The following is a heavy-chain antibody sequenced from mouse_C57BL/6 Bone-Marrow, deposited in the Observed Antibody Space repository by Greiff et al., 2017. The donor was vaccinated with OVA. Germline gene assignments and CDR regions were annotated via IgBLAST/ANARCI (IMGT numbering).Heavy chain of an antibody. D-gene: IGHD1-1*01. CDR3: ARSSLNHYGSSYWYFDV. CDR2: INPNNGGT. CDR1: GYTFTDYY. Sequence: EVQLQQSGPELVKPGASVKISCKASGYTFTDYYMNWVKQSHGKSLEWIGDINPNNGGTSYNQKFKGKATLTVDKSSSTAYMELRSLTSEDSAVYYCARSSLNHYGSSYWYFDVWGTGTTVTVSS. V-gene: IGHV1-26*01. J-gene: IGHJ1*03.